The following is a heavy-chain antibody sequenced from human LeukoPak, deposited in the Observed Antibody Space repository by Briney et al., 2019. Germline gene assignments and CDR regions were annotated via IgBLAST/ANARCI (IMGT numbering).Heavy chain of an antibody. CDR3: ASVSIYCSSTSCYEDAFDI. D-gene: IGHD2-2*01. CDR2: IYYSGST. J-gene: IGHJ3*02. V-gene: IGHV4-59*01. Sequence: SETLSLTCTVSGGSISSYYWSWIRQPPGKGLEWIGYIYYSGSTNYNPSLKSRVTISVDTSKNQFSLKLSSVTAADTAVYYCASVSIYCSSTSCYEDAFDIWGQGTMVTVSS. CDR1: GGSISSYY.